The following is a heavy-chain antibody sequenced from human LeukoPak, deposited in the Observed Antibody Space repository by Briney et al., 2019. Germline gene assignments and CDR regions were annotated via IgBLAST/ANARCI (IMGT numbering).Heavy chain of an antibody. Sequence: GGSLRLSCEASGFTFSTYGMSWVRQAPGKGLEWVSAISGSGGSTYYADSVKGRVTISRDNSKNTLYLQVNSLRVEDTAVYYWAKDRLGAMMSFAFGGRGTLSTVSS. CDR2: ISGSGGST. CDR1: GFTFSTYG. D-gene: IGHD1-26*01. V-gene: IGHV3-23*01. CDR3: AKDRLGAMMSFAF. J-gene: IGHJ4*02.